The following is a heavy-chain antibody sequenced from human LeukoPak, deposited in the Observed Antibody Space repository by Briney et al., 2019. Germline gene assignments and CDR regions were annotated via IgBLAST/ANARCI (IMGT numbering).Heavy chain of an antibody. J-gene: IGHJ4*02. CDR3: ASSGLRLGELPY. CDR2: IYYSGST. CDR1: GGSISSGDYY. V-gene: IGHV4-30-4*01. D-gene: IGHD3-16*01. Sequence: SETLSLTCTVSGGSISSGDYYWSWIRQPPGKGLEWIGYIYYSGSTYYNPSLKSRVTISVDTSKNQFSLKLSSVTAADTAVYYCASSGLRLGELPYWGQGTLVTVSS.